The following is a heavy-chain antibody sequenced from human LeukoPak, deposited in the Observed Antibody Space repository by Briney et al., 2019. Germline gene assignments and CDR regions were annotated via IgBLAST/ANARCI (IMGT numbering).Heavy chain of an antibody. J-gene: IGHJ4*02. CDR3: STEDKYCKTTTCDDY. CDR1: GYAFTVRY. Sequence: VASVKVSFKASGYAFTVRYMHWVRQVPGQGLEWMGFIKPDSGFTNYAEKFQDRVTMSRDTSITTVYMELSSLGSGDTALYYCSTEDKYCKTTTCDDYWGQGTLVTVSS. D-gene: IGHD2/OR15-2a*01. V-gene: IGHV1-2*02. CDR2: IKPDSGFT.